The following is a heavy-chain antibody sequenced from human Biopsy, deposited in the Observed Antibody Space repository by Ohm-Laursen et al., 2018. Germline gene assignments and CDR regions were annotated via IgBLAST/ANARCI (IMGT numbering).Heavy chain of an antibody. CDR3: AKGGSITIFGVVINNCFDP. J-gene: IGHJ5*02. D-gene: IGHD3-3*01. Sequence: SLRLSCSASGFTYTTFAMSWVRQAPGKGPEWVSTISANGATSYYADSVKGRFTISRDNSKNTLYLQMNSVRADDTAIYYCAKGGSITIFGVVINNCFDPWGLGTLITVSS. V-gene: IGHV3-23*01. CDR2: ISANGATS. CDR1: GFTYTTFA.